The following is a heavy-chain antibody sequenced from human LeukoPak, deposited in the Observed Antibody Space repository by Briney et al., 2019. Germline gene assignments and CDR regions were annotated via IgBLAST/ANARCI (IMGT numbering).Heavy chain of an antibody. J-gene: IGHJ3*02. Sequence: GGSLRLSCAASGFTFSSYSMNWVRQAPGKGLEWVSSISSSRSHIYYADSVKGRFTISRDNTKNSLYLQMNSLRVEDTAVYYCARGEAADAFDIWGHGTMVTVSS. CDR3: ARGEAADAFDI. V-gene: IGHV3-21*01. D-gene: IGHD1-26*01. CDR2: ISSSRSHI. CDR1: GFTFSSYS.